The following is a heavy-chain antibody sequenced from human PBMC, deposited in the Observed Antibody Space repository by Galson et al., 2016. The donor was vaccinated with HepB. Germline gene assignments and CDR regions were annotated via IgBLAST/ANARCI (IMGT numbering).Heavy chain of an antibody. CDR1: GFSFSTYG. CDR3: ARYYDSSGYCSQHCGMDV. CDR2: ISGSSSNI. Sequence: SLRLSCAASGFSFSTYGMNWVRQAPGKGLEWLSYISGSSSNIYYADSVKGRFTISRDNDKNSLHLQMNGLRDEDTAVYYCARYYDSSGYCSQHCGMDVWGQGTTVTVS. V-gene: IGHV3-48*02. J-gene: IGHJ6*02. D-gene: IGHD3-22*01.